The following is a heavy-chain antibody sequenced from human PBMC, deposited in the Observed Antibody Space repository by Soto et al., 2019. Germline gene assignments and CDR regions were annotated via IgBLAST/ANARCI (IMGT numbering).Heavy chain of an antibody. D-gene: IGHD3-10*01. V-gene: IGHV4-31*03. Sequence: SDTLSLTCTVSGSSITSGGYYWTWILQHPGKGLEWIGYIYYSGVTYYNPSLKSRVTISVDTSKNQFSLKLSSVTAADTAMYYGARDLRGQGSCRFDPWGQGTLVTVSS. CDR1: GSSITSGGYY. J-gene: IGHJ5*01. CDR2: IYYSGVT. CDR3: ARDLRGQGSCRFDP.